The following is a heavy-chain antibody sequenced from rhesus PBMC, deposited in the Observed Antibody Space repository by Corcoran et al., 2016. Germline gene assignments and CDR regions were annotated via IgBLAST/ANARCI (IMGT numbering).Heavy chain of an antibody. Sequence: QVQLQEPGPGLVKPSETLSLTCADSAGYISSSKWWSWIRQPQGIGLEWIGYISSSSGSTYYNPSLQSRLTISTDTSKNLCSLRLSAVTAADTAVYYGARDLLSSGWYWRQGVLVTVSS. CDR2: ISSSSGST. CDR3: ARDLLSSGWY. CDR1: AGYISSSKW. V-gene: IGHV4-65*01. J-gene: IGHJ4*01. D-gene: IGHD6-31*01.